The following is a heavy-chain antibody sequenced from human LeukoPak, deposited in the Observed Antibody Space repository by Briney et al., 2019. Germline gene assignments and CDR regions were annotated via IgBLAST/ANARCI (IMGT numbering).Heavy chain of an antibody. Sequence: GGSLRLSCAASGFILSNYGMHWVRQGPGKGLEWVAFIRYDGSTKYNTDSVKGRFTISRDSSKNTLYLQMNSLRAEDTAVYYCARDSSGWFAFDIWGQGTMVTVSS. CDR3: ARDSSGWFAFDI. J-gene: IGHJ3*02. D-gene: IGHD6-19*01. CDR1: GFILSNYG. V-gene: IGHV3-30*02. CDR2: IRYDGSTK.